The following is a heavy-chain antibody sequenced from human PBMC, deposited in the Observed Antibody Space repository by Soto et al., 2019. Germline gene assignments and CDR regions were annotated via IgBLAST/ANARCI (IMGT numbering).Heavy chain of an antibody. CDR1: GLTFSNSA. J-gene: IGHJ4*02. D-gene: IGHD5-12*01. CDR2: IAVGSGDT. CDR3: AAPLNRDAYNYDY. V-gene: IGHV1-58*01. Sequence: QMQLVQSGPEVRKPGTSVKVSCKTSGLTFSNSAVQWVRQARGQRLEWIGWIAVGSGDTKYAQNFQERVTITRDMSTSTAYMELSSLRSEDTAVYYCAAPLNRDAYNYDYWGQGTLITVSS.